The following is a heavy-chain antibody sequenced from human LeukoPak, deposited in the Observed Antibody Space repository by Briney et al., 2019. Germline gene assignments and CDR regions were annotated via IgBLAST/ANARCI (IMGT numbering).Heavy chain of an antibody. CDR1: GGSISGYY. V-gene: IGHV4-59*01. D-gene: IGHD3-9*01. J-gene: IGHJ3*02. Sequence: SETLSLTCTVSGGSISGYYWSWIRQPPGKGLEWIGYIYYSGNTNYNHSLKSRVTISVDTSKNQFSLKLSSVTAADTAVYYCARNDILTGYYIPGAFDIWGQGTMVTVSS. CDR3: ARNDILTGYYIPGAFDI. CDR2: IYYSGNT.